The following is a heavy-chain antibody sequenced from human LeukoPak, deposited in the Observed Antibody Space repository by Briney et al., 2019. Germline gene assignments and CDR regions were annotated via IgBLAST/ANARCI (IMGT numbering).Heavy chain of an antibody. CDR2: ISDSGGGT. V-gene: IGHV3-23*01. CDR1: GFTFSSYA. J-gene: IGHJ4*02. CDR3: AKDLSGSFLDTIDY. D-gene: IGHD1-26*01. Sequence: GGSLRLSCAASGFTFSSYAMSWVRQAPGKGLEWVSAISDSGGGTYYAGSVKGRFTISRDKSKNTLYLQMNSLRADDTALYYGAKDLSGSFLDTIDYWGQGTLVTVSS.